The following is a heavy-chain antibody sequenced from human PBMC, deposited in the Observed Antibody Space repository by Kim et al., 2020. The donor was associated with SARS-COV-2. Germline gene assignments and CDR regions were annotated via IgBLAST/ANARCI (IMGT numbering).Heavy chain of an antibody. D-gene: IGHD5-12*01. CDR3: AIPELGPIPYSGYVY. CDR1: GFTFSSYS. CDR2: ISSSSSTI. J-gene: IGHJ4*02. V-gene: IGHV3-48*02. Sequence: GGSLRLSCAASGFTFSSYSMNWVRQAPGKGLEWVSYISSSSSTIYYADSVKGRFTISRDNAKNSLYLQMNSLSDEDTAVYYCAIPELGPIPYSGYVYWGQGTLVTVSS.